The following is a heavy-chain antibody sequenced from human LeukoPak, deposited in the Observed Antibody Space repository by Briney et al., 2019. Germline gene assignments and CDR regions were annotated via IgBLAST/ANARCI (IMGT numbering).Heavy chain of an antibody. Sequence: GGSLRLSCAVSGITVTSNYMSWVRQPPGKGLEWVSIIYSGGDIYYADSVRGRFTISRDNSKNTLYLQMNSLRAEDTAVYYCARHRGYSYGLFDYWGQGTLVTVSS. CDR3: ARHRGYSYGLFDY. V-gene: IGHV3-53*01. J-gene: IGHJ4*02. CDR2: IYSGGDI. CDR1: GITVTSNY. D-gene: IGHD5-18*01.